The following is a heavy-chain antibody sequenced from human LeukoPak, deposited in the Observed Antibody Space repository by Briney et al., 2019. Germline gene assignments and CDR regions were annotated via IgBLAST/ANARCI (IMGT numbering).Heavy chain of an antibody. CDR2: VYYSGST. D-gene: IGHD6-6*01. V-gene: IGHV4-59*08. CDR1: GGSIRSYF. CDR3: ARRPDGTSHFDY. Sequence: TSETLSLTRTVSGGSIRSYFWSWIRQPPGKGLEWIGYVYYSGSTNYNPSLKSRVTISVDTSRKQFSLKLSSVTAADTAVYYCARRPDGTSHFDYWGQGTLVTVSS. J-gene: IGHJ4*02.